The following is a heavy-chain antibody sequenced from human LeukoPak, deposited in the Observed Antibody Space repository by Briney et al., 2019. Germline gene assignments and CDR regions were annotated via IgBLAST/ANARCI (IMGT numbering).Heavy chain of an antibody. Sequence: SPTLSLTFAISGDSVSSNSAAWNWLRQSPSRGLEWLGGTYYRSKWYNDYAVSVKSRITINPDTSKNQFSLQLNSVTPEETAVYYCARVSYCGGDCWRWLDPWGQGTLVTVSS. J-gene: IGHJ5*02. V-gene: IGHV6-1*01. CDR3: ARVSYCGGDCWRWLDP. D-gene: IGHD2-21*02. CDR1: GDSVSSNSAA. CDR2: TYYRSKWYN.